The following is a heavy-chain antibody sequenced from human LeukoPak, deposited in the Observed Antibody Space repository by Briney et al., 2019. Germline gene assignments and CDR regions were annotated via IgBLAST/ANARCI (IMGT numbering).Heavy chain of an antibody. CDR2: ISYDGSNK. J-gene: IGHJ4*02. D-gene: IGHD6-6*01. V-gene: IGHV3-30*04. CDR1: GFTFSSYA. CDR3: ARDPSEYSSPLFDY. Sequence: PGGSLRLSCAASGFTFSSYAMHWVRQAPGKGLEWVAVISYDGSNKYYADSVKGRFTISRDNSKNTLYLQMNSLRAEDTAVYYCARDPSEYSSPLFDYWGQGTLVTVSS.